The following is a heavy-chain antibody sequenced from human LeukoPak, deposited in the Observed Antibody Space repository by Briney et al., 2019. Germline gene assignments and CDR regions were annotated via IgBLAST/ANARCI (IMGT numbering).Heavy chain of an antibody. D-gene: IGHD6-19*01. V-gene: IGHV3-11*01. CDR2: ISSSGSTI. Sequence: KPGGSLRLSCAASGFTFSGYYMSWIRQAPGKGLEWVSYISSSGSTIYYADSVKGRFTISRDNAKNSLYLQMNSLRAEDTAVYYCARVLSSGWYYFDYWGQGTLVTVSS. CDR3: ARVLSSGWYYFDY. CDR1: GFTFSGYY. J-gene: IGHJ4*02.